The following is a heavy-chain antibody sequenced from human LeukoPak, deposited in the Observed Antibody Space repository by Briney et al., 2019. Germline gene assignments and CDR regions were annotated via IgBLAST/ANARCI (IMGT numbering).Heavy chain of an antibody. J-gene: IGHJ4*02. Sequence: PGGSLRLSCAASGFTFNTYGMHWVRQAPGKGLEWVAVIWYDGSNKYYADSVKGRFTISRDNSKNTLYLQMNSLRAEDTAVYYCVRELEGGLGDYWGQGTLVTVSS. CDR2: IWYDGSNK. CDR1: GFTFNTYG. D-gene: IGHD2-15*01. V-gene: IGHV3-33*08. CDR3: VRELEGGLGDY.